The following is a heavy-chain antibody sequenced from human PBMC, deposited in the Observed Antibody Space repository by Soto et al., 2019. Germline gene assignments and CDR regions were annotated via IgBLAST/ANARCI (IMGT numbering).Heavy chain of an antibody. CDR1: GFNFRSFA. J-gene: IGHJ4*02. D-gene: IGHD2-15*01. Sequence: SVKVSCKASGFNFRSFAVQWVRQTRGQRLEWIGSVVVGSGTTDYAQKFQERVTIATDMSTNTAYMELSSLTSEDTAVYYCAATDFSYSRRGVWGQGTLVTVSS. CDR3: AATDFSYSRRGV. V-gene: IGHV1-58*01. CDR2: VVVGSGTT.